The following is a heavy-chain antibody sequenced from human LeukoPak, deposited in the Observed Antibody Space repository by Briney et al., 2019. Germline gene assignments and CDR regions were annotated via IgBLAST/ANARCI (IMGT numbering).Heavy chain of an antibody. D-gene: IGHD3-16*02. CDR1: GFTFSSYS. V-gene: IGHV3-21*04. CDR2: ISSSSSYI. CDR3: ARVLFGGVIAD. Sequence: GGSLRLSCAASGFTFSSYSMNWVRQAPGKGLEWVSSISSSSSYIYYADSVKGRFTISRDNAKNSLYLQMNSLRAEDTAVYYCARVLFGGVIADWGQGTLVTVSS. J-gene: IGHJ4*02.